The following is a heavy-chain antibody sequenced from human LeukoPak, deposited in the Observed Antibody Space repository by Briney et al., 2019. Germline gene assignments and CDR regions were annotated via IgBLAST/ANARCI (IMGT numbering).Heavy chain of an antibody. Sequence: PSETLSLTCTVSGGSISSYYWSWIRQPPGKGLEWIGYIYYSGSTNYNPSLKSRVTISVDTSKNQFSLKLSSVTAADTAVYYCARAPYYYGSGSYYNGPFDYWGQGTLVTVSS. V-gene: IGHV4-59*08. D-gene: IGHD3-10*01. J-gene: IGHJ4*02. CDR2: IYYSGST. CDR3: ARAPYYYGSGSYYNGPFDY. CDR1: GGSISSYY.